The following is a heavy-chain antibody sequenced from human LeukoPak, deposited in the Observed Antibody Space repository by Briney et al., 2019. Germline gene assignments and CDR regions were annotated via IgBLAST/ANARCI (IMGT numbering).Heavy chain of an antibody. J-gene: IGHJ4*02. CDR1: GYTFTSYG. CDR3: ARGPYCSGDTCYSQYFDY. Sequence: ASVKVSCKASGYTFTSYGISCVRQAPGQGLKWMGWISTYNGNTNYAQKIQGRVTMTTDTSTSTAYMELRSLRSDDTAVYYCARGPYCSGDTCYSQYFDYWGQGTLVTVSS. D-gene: IGHD2-15*01. V-gene: IGHV1-18*01. CDR2: ISTYNGNT.